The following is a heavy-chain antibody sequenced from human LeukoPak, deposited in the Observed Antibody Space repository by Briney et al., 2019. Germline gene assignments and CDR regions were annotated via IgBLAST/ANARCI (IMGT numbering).Heavy chain of an antibody. Sequence: GASVKVSCKASGYTFTGYYMHWVRQAPGQGLEWMGWINPNSGGTNYAQKFQGRVTMTRDMSISTAYMELSRLRSDDTAVYYCAREGVDWNHSVYYFDYWGQGTLVTVSS. CDR3: AREGVDWNHSVYYFDY. D-gene: IGHD1-1*01. CDR2: INPNSGGT. V-gene: IGHV1-2*02. J-gene: IGHJ4*02. CDR1: GYTFTGYY.